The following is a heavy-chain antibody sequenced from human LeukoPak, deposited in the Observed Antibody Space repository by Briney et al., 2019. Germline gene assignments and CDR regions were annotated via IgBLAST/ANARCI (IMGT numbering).Heavy chain of an antibody. D-gene: IGHD3-16*01. CDR3: AKDDAWGRYKD. J-gene: IGHJ1*01. CDR1: GFTFSDYY. Sequence: GGSLRLSCVASGFTFSDYYMSWIRQAPGKGLEWVSYISSSGSTIYYADSVKGRFTISRDNAKNSLYLQMNSLRAEDTAVYYCAKDDAWGRYKDWGQGTLVTVSS. CDR2: ISSSGSTI. V-gene: IGHV3-11*01.